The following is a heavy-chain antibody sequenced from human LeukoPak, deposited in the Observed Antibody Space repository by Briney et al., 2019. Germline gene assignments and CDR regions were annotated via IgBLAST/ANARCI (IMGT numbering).Heavy chain of an antibody. CDR1: GFSFTTYF. J-gene: IGHJ4*02. D-gene: IGHD1-26*01. CDR3: AREASGNYHVFDS. CDR2: ITNSGRST. Sequence: PGGSLRLSCEASGFSFTTYFISWIRQAPGKGLEWVGYITNSGRSTNYADAVKGRFTTSRDNAKKSVYLEMTDLRAEDTAVYYCAREASGNYHVFDSWGQGTLVTVSS. V-gene: IGHV3-11*04.